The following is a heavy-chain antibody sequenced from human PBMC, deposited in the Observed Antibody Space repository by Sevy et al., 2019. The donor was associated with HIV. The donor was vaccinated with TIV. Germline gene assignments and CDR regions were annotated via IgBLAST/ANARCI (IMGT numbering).Heavy chain of an antibody. V-gene: IGHV3-49*04. CDR1: GFTFGDYC. D-gene: IGHD6-13*01. CDR3: TRWKAAQSIFDY. J-gene: IGHJ4*02. CDR2: LKSDVYGGTV. Sequence: GGSLRLSCTASGFTFGDYCMSWVRQAPGKGLEWVAFLKSDVYGGTVDNAASVRGRFVISRDDSKTIAYQQMNDLKTEDTGVYYCTRWKAAQSIFDYWGQGALVTVSS.